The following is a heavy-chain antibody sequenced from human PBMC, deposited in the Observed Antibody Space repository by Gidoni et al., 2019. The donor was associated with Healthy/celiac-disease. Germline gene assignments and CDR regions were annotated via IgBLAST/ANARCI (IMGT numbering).Heavy chain of an antibody. CDR3: AKDSYRYSGYGVAFDI. D-gene: IGHD5-12*01. J-gene: IGHJ3*02. V-gene: IGHV3-30*18. CDR1: GFTFSSYG. Sequence: QVQLVESGGGVVQPGRSLRLSCAASGFTFSSYGMPWVRQATGKGLEWVAVISYDGSNKYYADSVKGRFTISRDHSKNTLYLQMNSLRAEDTAVYYCAKDSYRYSGYGVAFDIWGQGTMVTVSS. CDR2: ISYDGSNK.